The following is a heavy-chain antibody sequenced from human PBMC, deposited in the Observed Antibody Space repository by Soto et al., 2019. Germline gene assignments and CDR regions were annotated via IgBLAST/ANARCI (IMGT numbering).Heavy chain of an antibody. CDR2: IYATGTT. CDR1: GASISGFY. Sequence: SETLSLTCTVSGASISGFYWGWIRKSAGKGLEWIGRIYATGTTDYNPSLKSRVMMSVDTSRKQFSLKLRSVTAADTAVYYCVRDGTKTLRDWFDPWGQGISVTVSS. D-gene: IGHD1-1*01. V-gene: IGHV4-4*07. CDR3: VRDGTKTLRDWFDP. J-gene: IGHJ5*02.